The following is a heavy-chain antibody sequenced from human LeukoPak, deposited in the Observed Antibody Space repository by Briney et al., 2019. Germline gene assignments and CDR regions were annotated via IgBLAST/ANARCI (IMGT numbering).Heavy chain of an antibody. Sequence: GGSLRLSCAASGFTVSSNYMSWVRQAPGKGLEWVSVIYSGGSTYYADSVKGRFTISRDNSKNTLYLQMNSLRAEDTAVYYCAKGDYDSSGYQNWGQGTLVTVSS. D-gene: IGHD3-22*01. CDR1: GFTVSSNY. V-gene: IGHV3-53*01. CDR3: AKGDYDSSGYQN. CDR2: IYSGGST. J-gene: IGHJ4*02.